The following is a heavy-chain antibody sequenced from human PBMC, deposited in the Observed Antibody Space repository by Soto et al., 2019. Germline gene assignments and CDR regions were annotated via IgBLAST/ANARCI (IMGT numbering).Heavy chain of an antibody. D-gene: IGHD6-19*01. CDR1: GYTFTSYG. CDR3: ARAAGNGDYYYYYMDV. J-gene: IGHJ6*03. CDR2: ISDYNGNT. Sequence: GASVKVSCKASGYTFTSYGISWVRQAPGQGLEWMGWISDYNGNTNYAQKLQGRVTMTTDTSTSTAYMELSSLRSEDTAVYYCARAAGNGDYYYYYMDVWGKGTTVTVS. V-gene: IGHV1-18*01.